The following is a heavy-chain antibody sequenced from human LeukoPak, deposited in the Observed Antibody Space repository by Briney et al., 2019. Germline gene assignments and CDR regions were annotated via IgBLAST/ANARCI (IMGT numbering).Heavy chain of an antibody. CDR2: IYYSGST. V-gene: IGHV4-59*08. Sequence: PSETLSITCTVSGGSISSYHWSWIRQPPGKGLECIGFIYYSGSTNYNPSLKSRVTISVDTSKNQFSLKLSSVTAADTAVYSCVRHVARAFDIWGQGTKVTVSS. J-gene: IGHJ3*02. CDR1: GGSISSYH. CDR3: VRHVARAFDI.